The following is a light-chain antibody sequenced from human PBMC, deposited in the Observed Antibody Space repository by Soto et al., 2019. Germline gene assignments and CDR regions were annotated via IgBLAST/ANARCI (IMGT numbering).Light chain of an antibody. Sequence: ETVLTQSPGTLSLSPGERATLSCRASQSLSSSYLAWYQQKPGQAPRLLIYGSSSRATGIPDRFSGSGSGTDFTLTISRLEPEDVAVYYCQQYGSSWTFGQGTKVDIK. CDR2: GSS. J-gene: IGKJ1*01. V-gene: IGKV3-20*01. CDR3: QQYGSSWT. CDR1: QSLSSSY.